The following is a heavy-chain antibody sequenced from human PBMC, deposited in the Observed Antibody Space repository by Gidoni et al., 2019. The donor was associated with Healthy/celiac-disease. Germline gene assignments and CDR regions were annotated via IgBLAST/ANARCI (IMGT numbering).Heavy chain of an antibody. CDR3: ARDAPPSPSYDFWSGYSDY. CDR2: INHSGST. CDR1: GGSFSGYY. D-gene: IGHD3-3*01. Sequence: QVQLQQWGAGLLKPSETLSLTCAVYGGSFSGYYWSWIRQPPGKGLEWIGEINHSGSTNYNPSLKSRVTISVDTSKNQFSLKLSSVTAADTAVYYCARDAPPSPSYDFWSGYSDYWGQGTLVTVSS. V-gene: IGHV4-34*01. J-gene: IGHJ4*02.